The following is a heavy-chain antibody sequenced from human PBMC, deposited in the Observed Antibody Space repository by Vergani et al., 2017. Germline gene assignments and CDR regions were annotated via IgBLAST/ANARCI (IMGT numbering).Heavy chain of an antibody. CDR3: AXDARHIVVVPSMAVKFNWFDP. V-gene: IGHV1-69*01. CDR2: IIPIFGTA. J-gene: IGHJ5*02. CDR1: GGTFSSYA. Sequence: QVQLVQSGAEVKKPGSSVKVSCKASGGTFSSYAISWVRQAPGQGLEWMGGIIPIFGTANYAQKFQGRVTITADESTSTAYMELSSLRSEDTAVYYCAXDARHIVVVPSMAVKFNWFDPWGQGTLVTVSS. D-gene: IGHD2-2*01.